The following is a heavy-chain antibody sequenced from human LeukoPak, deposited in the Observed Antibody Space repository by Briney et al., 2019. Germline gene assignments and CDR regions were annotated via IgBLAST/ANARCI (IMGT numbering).Heavy chain of an antibody. CDR2: IYYSGST. CDR3: ARDLAPNYYDFWSGYQGYYYMDV. V-gene: IGHV4-59*01. Sequence: SETLSLTCTVSGGSISSYYWSWIRQPPGKGLEWIGYIYYSGSTNYNPSLKSRVTISVDTSKNQFSLKLSSVTAADTAVYHCARDLAPNYYDFWSGYQGYYYMDVWGKGTTVTVSS. J-gene: IGHJ6*03. D-gene: IGHD3-3*01. CDR1: GGSISSYY.